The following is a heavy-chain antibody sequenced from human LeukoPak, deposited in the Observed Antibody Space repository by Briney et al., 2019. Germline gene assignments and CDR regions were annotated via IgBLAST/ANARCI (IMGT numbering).Heavy chain of an antibody. CDR3: ARLRRARDAFDI. V-gene: IGHV4-39*01. CDR1: GGSISSSSYY. J-gene: IGHJ3*02. CDR2: IYYSGST. Sequence: PSETLSLTCTVSGGSISSSSYYWGWIRQPPGKGLEWIGSIYYSGSTYYNPSLKSRVTISVDTSKNQFSLKLSSVTAADTAVYYCARLRRARDAFDIWGQGTMVTVSS.